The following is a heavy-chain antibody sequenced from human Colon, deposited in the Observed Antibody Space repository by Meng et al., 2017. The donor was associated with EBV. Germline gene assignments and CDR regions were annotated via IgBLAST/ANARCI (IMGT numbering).Heavy chain of an antibody. Sequence: VQMVQYGFEFKKPGALVKVSCKASGYTFTSYAVNWVRQAPGQGLEWMGWISAYNGNTNYAQKLQGRVTMTTDTSTSTAYMELRSLRSDDTAVYYCARNRPRGVATGANWFDPWGQGTLVTVSS. CDR1: GYTFTSYA. J-gene: IGHJ5*02. V-gene: IGHV1-18*01. CDR2: ISAYNGNT. D-gene: IGHD5-12*01. CDR3: ARNRPRGVATGANWFDP.